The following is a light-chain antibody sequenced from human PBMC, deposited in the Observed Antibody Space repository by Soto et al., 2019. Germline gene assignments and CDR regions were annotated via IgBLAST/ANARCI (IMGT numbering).Light chain of an antibody. Sequence: QSVLTQPPSVSGAPGQRVTISCTGSSSNIGAGYDVHWYQQLPGTAPKLLIYGNSNRPSGVPDRFSGSKSDTSASLAITGLQAEDEADYYCQSYDSSLSGWFGTGTKVTVL. CDR2: GNS. CDR3: QSYDSSLSGW. J-gene: IGLJ1*01. CDR1: SSNIGAGYD. V-gene: IGLV1-40*01.